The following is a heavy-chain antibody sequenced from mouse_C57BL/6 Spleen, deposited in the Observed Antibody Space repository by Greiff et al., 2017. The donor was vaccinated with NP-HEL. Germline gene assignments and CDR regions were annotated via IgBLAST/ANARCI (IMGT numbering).Heavy chain of an antibody. CDR2: IYPRSGNT. D-gene: IGHD1-1*01. V-gene: IGHV1-81*01. CDR3: ARPFTTVVATRYAMDY. J-gene: IGHJ4*01. CDR1: GYTFTSYG. Sequence: VQVVESGAELARPGASVKLSCKASGYTFTSYGISWVKQRTGQGLEWIGEIYPRSGNTYYNEKFKGKATLTADKSSSTAYMELRSLTSEDSAVYFCARPFTTVVATRYAMDYWGQGTSVTVSS.